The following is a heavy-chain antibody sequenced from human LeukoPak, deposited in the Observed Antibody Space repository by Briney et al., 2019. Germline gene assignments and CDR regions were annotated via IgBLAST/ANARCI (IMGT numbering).Heavy chain of an antibody. Sequence: GGSLRLSCAASGFTFSSYAMSWVRQAPGKGLEWVSVIYSGGSTYYADSVKGRFTISRDNSKNTLYLQMNSLRAEDTAVYYCARGYSYGYVWDNWGQGTLVTVSS. CDR1: GFTFSSYA. CDR3: ARGYSYGYVWDN. D-gene: IGHD5-18*01. J-gene: IGHJ4*02. CDR2: IYSGGST. V-gene: IGHV3-66*01.